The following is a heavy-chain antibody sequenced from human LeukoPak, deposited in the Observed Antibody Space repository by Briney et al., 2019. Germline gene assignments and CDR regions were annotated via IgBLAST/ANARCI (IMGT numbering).Heavy chain of an antibody. V-gene: IGHV4-4*07. CDR3: ARANYFYGSFVY. D-gene: IGHD3-10*01. CDR1: GGSIDDYH. Sequence: SETLSLTCTVSGGSIDDYHWSWIRQPAGKGLEWIGRVYTSGSTNYNPSLKSRVTMSLDTSKSQFSLRLRSLTAADTAVYYCARANYFYGSFVYWGQGTLVTISS. CDR2: VYTSGST. J-gene: IGHJ4*02.